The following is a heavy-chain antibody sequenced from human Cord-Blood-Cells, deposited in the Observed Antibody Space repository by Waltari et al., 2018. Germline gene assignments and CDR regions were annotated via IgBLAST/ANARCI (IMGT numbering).Heavy chain of an antibody. V-gene: IGHV4-39*01. J-gene: IGHJ3*02. D-gene: IGHD2-2*01. CDR3: ARQGRYCSSTSCHRFGFDI. CDR2: IYYSGST. Sequence: QLQLQESGPGLVKPSETLSLTCTVSGGSISSSSYYWGWIRQPPGKGLEWIGSIYYSGSTYDNPSLKSRVSISVDTSKNQFSLKLSSVTAADTAVYYCARQGRYCSSTSCHRFGFDIWGQGTMVTVSS. CDR1: GGSISSSSYY.